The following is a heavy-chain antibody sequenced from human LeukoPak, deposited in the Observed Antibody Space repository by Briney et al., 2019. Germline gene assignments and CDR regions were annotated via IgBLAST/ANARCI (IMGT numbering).Heavy chain of an antibody. V-gene: IGHV3-48*03. CDR1: GFTFSSYE. D-gene: IGHD2/OR15-2a*01. CDR2: ISSSGSTI. J-gene: IGHJ4*02. CDR3: TRKGSQWDFLVDY. Sequence: PGGSLRLSCAASGFTFSSYEMNWVRQAPGKGLEWVSYISSSGSTIYYADSVKGRFTISRDNSENSLYLQMTGLTAEDTAVYYCTRKGSQWDFLVDYWGQGTRVAVSP.